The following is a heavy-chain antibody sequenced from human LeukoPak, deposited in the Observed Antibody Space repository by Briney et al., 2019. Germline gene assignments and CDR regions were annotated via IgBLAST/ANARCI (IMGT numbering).Heavy chain of an antibody. CDR1: GFTFSNAW. CDR2: IKSKTDGGTT. Sequence: GGSLRLSCAASGFTFSNAWMSWVRQAPGKGLEWVGRIKSKTDGGTTDYAAPGKGTCTISREEARNTLELKMNSLKNEDTAVYYCTTPEPVYVWGSYRDTGGFDYWGQGTLVTVSS. D-gene: IGHD3-16*02. J-gene: IGHJ4*02. V-gene: IGHV3-15*01. CDR3: TTPEPVYVWGSYRDTGGFDY.